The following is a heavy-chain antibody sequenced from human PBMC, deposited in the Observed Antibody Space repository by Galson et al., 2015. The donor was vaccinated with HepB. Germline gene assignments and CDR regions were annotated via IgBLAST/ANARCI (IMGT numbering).Heavy chain of an antibody. CDR3: AKELGYCSSTNCYPRHYGMDV. D-gene: IGHD2-2*01. CDR1: GFTFSSYG. V-gene: IGHV3-30*18. Sequence: SLRLSCAASGFTFSSYGMHWVRQAPGKGLEWVAVISYDGSNKYYADSVKGRFTISRDNSKNTLYLQMNSLRAEDTAVYYCAKELGYCSSTNCYPRHYGMDVWGQGTTVTVSS. CDR2: ISYDGSNK. J-gene: IGHJ6*02.